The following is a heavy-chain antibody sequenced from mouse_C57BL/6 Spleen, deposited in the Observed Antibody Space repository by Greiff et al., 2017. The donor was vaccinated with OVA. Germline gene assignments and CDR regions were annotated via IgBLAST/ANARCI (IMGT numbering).Heavy chain of an antibody. CDR1: GYSITSGYY. CDR3: ARRYFDV. J-gene: IGHJ1*03. CDR2: ISYDGSN. Sequence: DVQLVESGPGLVKPSQSLSLTCSVTGYSITSGYYWNWIRQFPGNKLEWMGYISYDGSNNYNPSLKNRISITRDTSKNQFFLKLNSVTTEDTATYYCARRYFDVWGTGTTVTVSS. V-gene: IGHV3-6*01.